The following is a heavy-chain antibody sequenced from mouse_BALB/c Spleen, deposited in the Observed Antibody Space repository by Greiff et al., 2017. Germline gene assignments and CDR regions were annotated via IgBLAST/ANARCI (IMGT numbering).Heavy chain of an antibody. Sequence: VQLKESGGGLVQPGGSLRLSCATSGFTFTDYYMSWVRQPPGKALEWLGFIRNKANGYTTEYSASVKGRFTISRDNSQSILYLQMNTLRAEDSATYYCARNWDGDDWGQGTTLTVSS. D-gene: IGHD4-1*01. CDR2: IRNKANGYTT. CDR1: GFTFTDYY. J-gene: IGHJ2*01. CDR3: ARNWDGDD. V-gene: IGHV7-3*02.